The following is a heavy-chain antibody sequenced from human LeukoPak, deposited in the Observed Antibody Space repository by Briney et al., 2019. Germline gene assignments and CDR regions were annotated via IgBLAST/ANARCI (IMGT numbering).Heavy chain of an antibody. D-gene: IGHD3-3*01. CDR2: IYTSGST. CDR1: GGSISSYY. CDR3: ARDFGVAGVARRYYYYYMDV. J-gene: IGHJ6*03. Sequence: SETLSLTCTVSGGSISSYYWSWIRQPPGKGLEWIGRIYTSGSTNYNPSLKSRVTMSVDTSKNQFSLKLSSVTAADTAVYYCARDFGVAGVARRYYYYYMDVWGKGTTVTVSS. V-gene: IGHV4-4*07.